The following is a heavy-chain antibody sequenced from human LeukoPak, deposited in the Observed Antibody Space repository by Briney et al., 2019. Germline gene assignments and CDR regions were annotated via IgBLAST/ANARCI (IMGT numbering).Heavy chain of an antibody. J-gene: IGHJ4*02. Sequence: AASVKVSCKASGYTFTSYYMHWVRQAPGQGLEWMGIINPSGGSTSYAQKFQGRVTMTRDTSTSTVYMELSSLRSEDTAVYYCARVAEYGSGSYYNAPHFDYWGQGTLVTVSS. V-gene: IGHV1-46*01. D-gene: IGHD3-10*01. CDR1: GYTFTSYY. CDR3: ARVAEYGSGSYYNAPHFDY. CDR2: INPSGGST.